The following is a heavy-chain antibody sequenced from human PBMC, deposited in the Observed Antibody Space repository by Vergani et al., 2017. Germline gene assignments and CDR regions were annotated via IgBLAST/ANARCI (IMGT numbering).Heavy chain of an antibody. CDR1: GYIFNSYY. CDR2: LDPRGGPP. Sequence: QVQLVQSGAAVKKPGASVKLSCKSSGYIFNSYYIHWVRQAPGQGLEWMGLLDPRGGPPTYAEKFEGRVTLTSDTSTSTFYMELRSLRSDDTALYYCVRPGDYYRNMITYFLVCWRQGTQVSVSS. J-gene: IGHJ4*02. V-gene: IGHV1-46*03. D-gene: IGHD1-26*01. CDR3: VRPGDYYRNMITYFLVC.